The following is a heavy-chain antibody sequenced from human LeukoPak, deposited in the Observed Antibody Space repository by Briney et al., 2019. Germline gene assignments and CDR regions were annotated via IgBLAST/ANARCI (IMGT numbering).Heavy chain of an antibody. Sequence: GASVKVSCKASGGTFSSYAISWVRQAPGQGLEWMGGIIPIFGTANYAQKFQGRVTITADKSTSTAYMELSSLRSDDTAVYYCARAGQTFGGVIVRGLDYWGQGTLVTVSS. V-gene: IGHV1-69*06. CDR3: ARAGQTFGGVIVRGLDY. J-gene: IGHJ4*02. CDR1: GGTFSSYA. CDR2: IIPIFGTA. D-gene: IGHD3-16*02.